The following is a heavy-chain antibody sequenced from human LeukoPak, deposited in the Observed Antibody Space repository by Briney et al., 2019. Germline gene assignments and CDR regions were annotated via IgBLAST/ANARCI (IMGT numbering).Heavy chain of an antibody. V-gene: IGHV7-4-1*02. CDR3: AREVACGGDCHGDP. CDR1: GYTFTSYG. Sequence: ASVKVSCKASGYTFTSYGINWVRQAPGQGLEWMGWINTNTANPTYAQGFTGRFVFSLDTSVSTAYLQISSLKAEDTAVYYCAREVACGGDCHGDPWGQGTLVTVSS. D-gene: IGHD2-21*02. J-gene: IGHJ5*02. CDR2: INTNTANP.